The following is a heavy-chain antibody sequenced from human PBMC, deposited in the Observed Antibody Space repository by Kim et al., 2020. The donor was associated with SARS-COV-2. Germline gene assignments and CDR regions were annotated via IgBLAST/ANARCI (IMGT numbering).Heavy chain of an antibody. J-gene: IGHJ4*02. CDR1: GFTFSSYA. D-gene: IGHD2-2*02. Sequence: GGSLRLSCAASGFTFSSYAMSWVRQAPGKGLEWVSAISGSGGSTYYADSVKGRFTISRDNSKNTLYLQMNSLRAEDTAVYYCAKDRTHIVVVPAAIYYWGQGTLVTVSS. CDR2: ISGSGGST. V-gene: IGHV3-23*01. CDR3: AKDRTHIVVVPAAIYY.